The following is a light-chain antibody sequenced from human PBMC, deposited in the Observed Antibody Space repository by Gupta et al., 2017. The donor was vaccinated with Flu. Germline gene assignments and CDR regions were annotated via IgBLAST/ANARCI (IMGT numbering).Light chain of an antibody. CDR1: CSNIGAGYD. Sequence: QSVLKQPPSESEAPGQRVNIFCPGSCSNIGAGYDVLWYKQLPGTAPKVLIYGSSNRPSGVPDRFFASKSGTSASLAITGLQAEDEADYYCQSYDTSLSGWVFGGGTKVTAL. CDR3: QSYDTSLSGWV. J-gene: IGLJ3*02. CDR2: GSS. V-gene: IGLV1-40*01.